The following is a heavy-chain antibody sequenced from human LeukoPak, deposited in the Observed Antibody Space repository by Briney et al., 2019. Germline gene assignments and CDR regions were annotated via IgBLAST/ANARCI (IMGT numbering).Heavy chain of an antibody. CDR1: GFTFSSYS. CDR2: ISSSSSYI. CDR3: ASQSYYYDSSGYFHDY. J-gene: IGHJ4*02. V-gene: IGHV3-21*01. D-gene: IGHD3-22*01. Sequence: GRSLRLSCAASGFTFSSYSMNWVRQAPGKGLEWVSSISSSSSYIYYADSVKGRFTISRDNAKNSLYLQMNSLRAEDTAVYYCASQSYYYDSSGYFHDYWGQGTLVTVSS.